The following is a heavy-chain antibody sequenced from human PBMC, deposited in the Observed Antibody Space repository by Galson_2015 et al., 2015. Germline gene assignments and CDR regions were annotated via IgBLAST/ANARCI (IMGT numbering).Heavy chain of an antibody. J-gene: IGHJ3*02. CDR3: ARGQGYYVWGSYRLDAFDI. CDR2: ISSSGSTI. V-gene: IGHV3-11*01. D-gene: IGHD3-16*02. Sequence: SLRLSCAASGFTFSDYYMSWIRQAPGKGLEWVSYISSSGSTIYYADSVKGRFTISRDNAKNSLYLQMNSLRAEDTAVYYCARGQGYYVWGSYRLDAFDIWGQGTMVTVSS. CDR1: GFTFSDYY.